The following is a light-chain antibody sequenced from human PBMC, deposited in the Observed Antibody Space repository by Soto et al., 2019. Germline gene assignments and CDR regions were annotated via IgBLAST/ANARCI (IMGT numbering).Light chain of an antibody. CDR3: QQCRNWPLT. Sequence: MTLSPATLSVPPGEGGNLSYQASQNVYNNFAWYQQRPGPPSRLLIYDASTGGTGISASFGGGGYGTEFTLTISSLQSEDFAVYFCQQCRNWPLTFGGGTK. V-gene: IGKV3-15*01. CDR1: QNVYNN. CDR2: DAS. J-gene: IGKJ4*01.